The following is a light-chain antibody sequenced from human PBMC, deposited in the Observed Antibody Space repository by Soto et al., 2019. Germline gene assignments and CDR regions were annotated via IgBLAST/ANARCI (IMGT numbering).Light chain of an antibody. V-gene: IGKV3-11*01. CDR2: AAS. CDR1: QSVSSY. Sequence: ESVLTQSPATLSLSSGEGVTLPFTSSQSVSSYLLWYQQKPGQPPRLLIYAASNRATSIPARFSGSGFETDFSLTISRLEPEDFAVYFCQQYSTSPPITFGQGTRLEIK. J-gene: IGKJ5*01. CDR3: QQYSTSPPIT.